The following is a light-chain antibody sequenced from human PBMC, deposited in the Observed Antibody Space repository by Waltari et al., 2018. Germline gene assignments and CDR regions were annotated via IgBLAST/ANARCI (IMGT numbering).Light chain of an antibody. Sequence: QAVVTQEPSMTVSPGGTVTLPCSSSTGAVPSVHSPPWFQQTPRQAPKPPLYPTTYKHPRTPARFPGPPLGGTAALTLSGAQPEHEAEYYCWLYYSGAQLLFGSGTKLTVL. J-gene: IGLJ6*01. CDR3: WLYYSGAQLL. V-gene: IGLV7-43*01. CDR1: TGAVPSVHS. CDR2: PTT.